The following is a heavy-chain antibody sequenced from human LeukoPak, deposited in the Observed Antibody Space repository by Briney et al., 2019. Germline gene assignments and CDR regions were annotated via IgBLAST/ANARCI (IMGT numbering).Heavy chain of an antibody. CDR2: INHSGST. D-gene: IGHD3-10*01. CDR3: ARGKSSLLWFGELLRYFDY. V-gene: IGHV4-34*01. J-gene: IGHJ4*02. CDR1: GGSISSYY. Sequence: SETLSLTCTVSGGSISSYYWSWIRQPPGKGLEWIGEINHSGSTNYNPSLKSRVTISVDTSKNQFSLKLSSVTAADTAVYYCARGKSSLLWFGELLRYFDYGGQGTLVTVSS.